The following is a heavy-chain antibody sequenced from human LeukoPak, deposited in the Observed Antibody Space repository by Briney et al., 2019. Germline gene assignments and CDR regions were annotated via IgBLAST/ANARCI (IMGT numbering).Heavy chain of an antibody. CDR1: SYSISSGYY. V-gene: IGHV4-38-2*02. Sequence: PSETLSLTCTVSSYSISSGYYWGWIRQSPVKGLEWIASINHSGITYYNPSLKSRVTISVDTSKNQFSLKLTSVTAADTAVYYCGRDRPNGYYDYWGQGILVTVSS. CDR3: GRDRPNGYYDY. J-gene: IGHJ4*02. D-gene: IGHD3-22*01. CDR2: INHSGIT.